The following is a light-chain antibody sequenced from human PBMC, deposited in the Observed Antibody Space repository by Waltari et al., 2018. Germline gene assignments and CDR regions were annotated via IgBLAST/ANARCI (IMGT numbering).Light chain of an antibody. CDR3: QRYVRLPAT. V-gene: IGKV3-20*01. CDR2: GVS. J-gene: IGKJ1*01. Sequence: SCRASQSVRGSLAWYQQKAGQAPRLLIYGVSSRATGIPERFSGSGSGTDFSLTISRLEPEDFAVYYCQRYVRLPATFGQGTKVEIK. CDR1: QSVRGS.